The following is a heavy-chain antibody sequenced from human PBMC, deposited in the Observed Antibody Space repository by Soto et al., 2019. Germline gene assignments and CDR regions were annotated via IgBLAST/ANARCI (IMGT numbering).Heavy chain of an antibody. CDR3: AREKSYGDYGSESYIDY. J-gene: IGHJ4*02. Sequence: GGSLRLSCAASGFIFSNYWMHSVRQVPGQGLEWVSHISTSGGTIYYADFVKGRFTISRDNAKNSLHLQMNSLRAEDTAVYHCAREKSYGDYGSESYIDYWGQGTLVTVSS. D-gene: IGHD4-17*01. V-gene: IGHV3-48*01. CDR2: ISTSGGTI. CDR1: GFIFSNYW.